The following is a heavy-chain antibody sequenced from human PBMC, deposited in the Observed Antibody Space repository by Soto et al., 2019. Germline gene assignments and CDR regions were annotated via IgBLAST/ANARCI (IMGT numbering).Heavy chain of an antibody. J-gene: IGHJ4*02. V-gene: IGHV3-23*01. Sequence: QPGGSLRLSCAASGFTFSSYAMRWVRQAPGKGLEWVSAIGGSGDNTYYADSVEGRFTISRDNSKSTLYLQMNSLRAEDTAVYYCARDRSNSGSGPFDGWGQGTLVTVSS. CDR1: GFTFSSYA. CDR2: IGGSGDNT. CDR3: ARDRSNSGSGPFDG. D-gene: IGHD1-26*01.